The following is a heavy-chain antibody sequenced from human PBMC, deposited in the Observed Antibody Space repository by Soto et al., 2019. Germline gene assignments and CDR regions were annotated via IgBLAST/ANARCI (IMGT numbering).Heavy chain of an antibody. V-gene: IGHV3-33*01. D-gene: IGHD6-13*01. CDR2: IWYDGSNK. Sequence: GGSLRLSCAASGLTFSSYGMHGVRQAPGKGLEWVAVIWYDGSNKYYADSVKGRFTISRDNSKSTLYLQMNSLRAEDTAVYYCARELESSYPNCFDPRGQGTLVTVSS. J-gene: IGHJ5*02. CDR3: ARELESSYPNCFDP. CDR1: GLTFSSYG.